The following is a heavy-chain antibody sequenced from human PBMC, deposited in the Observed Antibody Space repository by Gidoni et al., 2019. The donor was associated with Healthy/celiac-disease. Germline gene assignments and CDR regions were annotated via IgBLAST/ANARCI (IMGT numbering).Heavy chain of an antibody. CDR3: AKGPATVPATHYFDY. CDR1: VFTFSSYA. J-gene: IGHJ4*02. D-gene: IGHD2-2*01. Sequence: EVQLLESGGGLVQPGGSLRLSCAASVFTFSSYAMSWVRPAPGKGLEWVSAISGSGGSTYYADSVKGRFTISRDNSKNTLYLQMNSLRAEDTAVYYCAKGPATVPATHYFDYWGQGTLVTVSS. CDR2: ISGSGGST. V-gene: IGHV3-23*01.